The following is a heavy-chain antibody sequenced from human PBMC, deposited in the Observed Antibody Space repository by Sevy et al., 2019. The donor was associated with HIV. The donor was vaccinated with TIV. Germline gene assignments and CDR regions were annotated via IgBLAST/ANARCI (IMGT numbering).Heavy chain of an antibody. J-gene: IGHJ4*02. Sequence: ASVKVSCKASGYTLTKLDMHWVRQAPGKGLEWMGGFDPEDGDTFYAQKFQGRVTMTKYTSTDTAYMELSSLRSEDTAVYYCTTMEYYHNIIGSSSGDYWGQGTLVTVSS. CDR3: TTMEYYHNIIGSSSGDY. CDR2: FDPEDGDT. CDR1: GYTLTKLD. D-gene: IGHD3-22*01. V-gene: IGHV1-24*01.